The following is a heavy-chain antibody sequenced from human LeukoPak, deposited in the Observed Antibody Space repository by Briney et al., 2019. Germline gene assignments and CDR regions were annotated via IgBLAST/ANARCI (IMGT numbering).Heavy chain of an antibody. CDR3: ARDNGGYCSGGSCYSYYFDY. CDR2: INPSGGST. J-gene: IGHJ4*02. D-gene: IGHD2-15*01. Sequence: AASVKVSCKASGYTFTSYHMHWVRQAPGQGLEWMGIINPSGGSTSYAQKFQGRVTMTRDTSTSTVYMELSSLRSEDTAVYYCARDNGGYCSGGSCYSYYFDYWGQGTLVTVSS. CDR1: GYTFTSYH. V-gene: IGHV1-46*01.